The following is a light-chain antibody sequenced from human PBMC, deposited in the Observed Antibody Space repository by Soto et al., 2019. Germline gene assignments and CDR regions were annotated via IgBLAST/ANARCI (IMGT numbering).Light chain of an antibody. J-gene: IGKJ4*01. V-gene: IGKV1-39*01. CDR2: AAS. CDR3: QQSYSTLT. CDR1: QSISSY. Sequence: DIQITQSPSSLSASVGGRVTITCRASQSISSYLNWYQQKPGKAPKLLIYAASSLQSGVPSRFSGSGSGTDFTLTISSLQPEDFATYYCQQSYSTLTFGGGTKVDIK.